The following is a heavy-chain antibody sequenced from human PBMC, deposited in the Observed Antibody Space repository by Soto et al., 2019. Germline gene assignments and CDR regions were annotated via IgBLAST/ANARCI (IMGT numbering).Heavy chain of an antibody. CDR1: GYTFTGYY. Sequence: GASVKVSCKASGYTFTGYYMHWVRQAPGQGLEWMGWINPNSGGTNYAQKFQGWVTMTRDTSISTAYMELSRLRSDDTAVYYCARDPTLYYGPGDWFDPWGQGTLVTVSS. CDR2: INPNSGGT. CDR3: ARDPTLYYGPGDWFDP. V-gene: IGHV1-2*04. J-gene: IGHJ5*02. D-gene: IGHD3-10*01.